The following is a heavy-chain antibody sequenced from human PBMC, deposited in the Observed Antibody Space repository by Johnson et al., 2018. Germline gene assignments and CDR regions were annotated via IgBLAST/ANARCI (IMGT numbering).Heavy chain of an antibody. J-gene: IGHJ6*02. V-gene: IGHV3-33*01. CDR3: ARDNADLIMDV. CDR1: GFPFSSYG. Sequence: QLAESGLGVVPPWRSLRLSCAASGFPFSSYGMHWVRQAPGKGLEWVAVIWYDGSNKYYAASVKGRFTISRDNSKNTRYLQMTSLRAEEKAVYYCARDNADLIMDVWGQGTTVTVSS. D-gene: IGHD3-3*01. CDR2: IWYDGSNK.